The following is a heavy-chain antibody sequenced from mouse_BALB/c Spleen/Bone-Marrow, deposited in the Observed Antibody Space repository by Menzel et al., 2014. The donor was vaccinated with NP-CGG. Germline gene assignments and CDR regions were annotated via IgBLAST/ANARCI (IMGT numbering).Heavy chain of an antibody. CDR3: AKNYYYGYVAY. J-gene: IGHJ3*01. V-gene: IGHV4-1*02. CDR1: GFDFSRYW. Sequence: DVKLVESGGGLVQPGGSLKLSCAASGFDFSRYWMTWVRQAPGKGLEWIGEINPASSTINYTPSLKDKFIISRDNAKNTLCLQMSKVRSEDTALYYCAKNYYYGYVAYWGQGTLVTVSA. D-gene: IGHD1-2*01. CDR2: INPASSTI.